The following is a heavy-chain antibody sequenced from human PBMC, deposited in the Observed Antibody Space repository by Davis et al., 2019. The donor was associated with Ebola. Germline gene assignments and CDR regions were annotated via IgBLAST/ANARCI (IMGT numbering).Heavy chain of an antibody. CDR2: INHSGST. CDR3: ARGDYGDCFDY. J-gene: IGHJ4*02. D-gene: IGHD4-17*01. CDR1: GGSFSGYY. Sequence: MPSETLSLTCAVYGGSFSGYYWSWIRQPPGKGLEWIGEINHSGSTNYNPSLKSRVTISVDTSKNQFSLKLSSVTAADTAVCYCARGDYGDCFDYWGQGTLVTVSS. V-gene: IGHV4-34*01.